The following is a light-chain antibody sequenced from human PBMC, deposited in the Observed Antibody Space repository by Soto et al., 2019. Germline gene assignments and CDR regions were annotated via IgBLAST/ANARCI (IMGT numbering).Light chain of an antibody. Sequence: QSALTQPRSVSGSPGQSVTISCTGTSSDVGGYNYVSWYQQHPGKAPKLMINDVSKRPSGVPDRFSGSKSGNTASLTISGLQAEDEADYYCCSYAGSYTFGVVFGGGTKVTVL. CDR2: DVS. V-gene: IGLV2-11*01. CDR1: SSDVGGYNY. J-gene: IGLJ2*01. CDR3: CSYAGSYTFGVV.